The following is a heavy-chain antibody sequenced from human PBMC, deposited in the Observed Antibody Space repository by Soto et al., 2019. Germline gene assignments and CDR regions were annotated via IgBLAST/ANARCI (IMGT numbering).Heavy chain of an antibody. CDR2: MSYDGSNK. J-gene: IGHJ4*02. D-gene: IGHD3-16*01. Sequence: QVQLVESGGGVVQPGRSLRLSCAASGFTFSSYAMHWVRRAPGKGLEWMAVMSYDGSNKYYADSVKGRFTISRDNSKNTLYLQMTSRRPEGTALYYCARDGGAYWGQGTLVIVSS. V-gene: IGHV3-30-3*01. CDR3: ARDGGAY. CDR1: GFTFSSYA.